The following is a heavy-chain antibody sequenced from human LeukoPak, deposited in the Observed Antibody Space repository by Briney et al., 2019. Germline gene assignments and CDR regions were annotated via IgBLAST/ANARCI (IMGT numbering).Heavy chain of an antibody. D-gene: IGHD2-15*01. CDR1: GGTFSSYA. CDR3: ARDRGYCSGGSCYRPPREDAFDI. Sequence: ASVKVSCKASGGTFSSYAISWVRQAPGQGLEWMGRIIPILGIANYAQKFQGRVTITADKSTSTAYMELSSLRSEDTAVYYCARDRGYCSGGSCYRPPREDAFDIWGQGTMVTVSS. J-gene: IGHJ3*02. V-gene: IGHV1-69*04. CDR2: IIPILGIA.